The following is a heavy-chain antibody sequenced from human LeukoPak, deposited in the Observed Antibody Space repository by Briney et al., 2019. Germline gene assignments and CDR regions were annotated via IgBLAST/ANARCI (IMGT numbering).Heavy chain of an antibody. CDR3: AKSPYYYGSGSQSLDY. CDR2: ISGSGGST. Sequence: GGSLRLSCAASGSTFSSYAMSWVRQAPGKGLEWVSAISGSGGSTYYADSVKGRFTISRDNSKDTLYLQMNSLRAEDTAVYYCAKSPYYYGSGSQSLDYWGQGTLVTVSS. J-gene: IGHJ4*02. D-gene: IGHD3-10*01. CDR1: GSTFSSYA. V-gene: IGHV3-23*01.